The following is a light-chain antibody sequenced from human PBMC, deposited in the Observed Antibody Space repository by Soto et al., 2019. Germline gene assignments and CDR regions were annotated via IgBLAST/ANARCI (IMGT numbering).Light chain of an antibody. CDR3: QHYKMYSPWT. Sequence: DIQITQSPSSLSGSVVDRITITCRASQSISSYLNWYQQKPGKAPKLLIYAASTLQSGVPSRFSGSGSGTEFTLTISSLQPDDFATYYCQHYKMYSPWTFGQGTKVDIK. CDR1: QSISSY. V-gene: IGKV1-39*01. J-gene: IGKJ1*01. CDR2: AAS.